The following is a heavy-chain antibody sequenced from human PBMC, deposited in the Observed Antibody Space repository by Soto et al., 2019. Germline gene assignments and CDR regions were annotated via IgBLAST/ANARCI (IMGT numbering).Heavy chain of an antibody. CDR2: TYYRSKWYN. J-gene: IGHJ6*03. Sequence: SQTLSLTCAISGDSVSSNSAAWNWIRQSPSRGLEWLGRTYYRSKWYNDYAVSVKSRITINPDTSKNQFSLQLNSVTPEDTAVYYCARVMGSRYCSSTSCQKRPNYYYYMDVWGKGTTVTVSS. V-gene: IGHV6-1*01. CDR3: ARVMGSRYCSSTSCQKRPNYYYYMDV. CDR1: GDSVSSNSAA. D-gene: IGHD2-2*01.